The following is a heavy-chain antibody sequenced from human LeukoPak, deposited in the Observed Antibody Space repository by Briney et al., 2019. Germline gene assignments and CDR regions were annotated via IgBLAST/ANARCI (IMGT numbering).Heavy chain of an antibody. Sequence: PGRSLRLSCAASGFTFSSYWMSWVRQAPGKGMEWVANIHQDGSEKYYVDSVKGRFTISRDNAKNSLYLQMNSLRAEDTAVYYCARASVTMVRGVIHDYWGQGTLVTVSS. CDR3: ARASVTMVRGVIHDY. CDR1: GFTFSSYW. J-gene: IGHJ4*02. V-gene: IGHV3-7*04. D-gene: IGHD3-10*01. CDR2: IHQDGSEK.